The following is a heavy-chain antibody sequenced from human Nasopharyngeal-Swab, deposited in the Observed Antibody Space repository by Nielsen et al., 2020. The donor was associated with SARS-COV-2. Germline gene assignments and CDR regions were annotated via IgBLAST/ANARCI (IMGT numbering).Heavy chain of an antibody. CDR2: FDPEDGET. J-gene: IGHJ4*02. D-gene: IGHD4-23*01. CDR1: GYTLTELS. CDR3: ATGHGGNSGEHDY. V-gene: IGHV1-24*01. Sequence: ASVKVSCKVSGYTLTELSMHWVRQAPGKGLAWMGGFDPEDGETIYAQKFQGRVTMTEDTSTDTAYMELSSLRSEDTAVYYCATGHGGNSGEHDYWGQGTLVTVSS.